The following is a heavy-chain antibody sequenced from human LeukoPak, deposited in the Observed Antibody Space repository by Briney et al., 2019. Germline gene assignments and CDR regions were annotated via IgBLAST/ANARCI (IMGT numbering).Heavy chain of an antibody. D-gene: IGHD3-22*01. CDR3: ARDHYYDSSGYPPDY. J-gene: IGHJ4*02. CDR2: ISSSSSYI. Sequence: PGGSLRLSCAASGFTFSSYSMNWVRQAPGKGLEWVSSISSSSSYIYYADSVKGRFTISRDNAKNSLYLQMNSLRAEDTAVYYCARDHYYDSSGYPPDYWGQGTLVTVSS. CDR1: GFTFSSYS. V-gene: IGHV3-21*01.